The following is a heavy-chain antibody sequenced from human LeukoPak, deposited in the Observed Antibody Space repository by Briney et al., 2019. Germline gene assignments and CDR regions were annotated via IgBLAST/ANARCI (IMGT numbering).Heavy chain of an antibody. CDR1: GFTFSSYW. V-gene: IGHV3-74*01. J-gene: IGHJ4*02. CDR2: ISSDGRST. Sequence: PGGSLRLSCAASGFTFSSYWMHWVRQAPGKGLVWVSRISSDGRSTSYADSVKGRFTISRDNAKSTLYLQMNSLRAEDTAVYYCARGWGTLWPFDYWGQGTLVTVSS. CDR3: ARGWGTLWPFDY. D-gene: IGHD3-16*01.